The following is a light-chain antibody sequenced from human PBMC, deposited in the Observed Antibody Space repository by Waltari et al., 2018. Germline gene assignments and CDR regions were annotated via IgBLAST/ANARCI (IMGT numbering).Light chain of an antibody. CDR2: DYS. Sequence: QSVLTQPPSVSGAPGQSVTLSCTGSSFNIGAGYDLHWYQQFPGTAPKLFIYDYSRRPAGVPGRFSGSRSGASASLAITGLQTEDEADYYCQSFDSSLGGWVFGGGTTLTVL. CDR1: SFNIGAGYD. CDR3: QSFDSSLGGWV. J-gene: IGLJ3*02. V-gene: IGLV1-40*03.